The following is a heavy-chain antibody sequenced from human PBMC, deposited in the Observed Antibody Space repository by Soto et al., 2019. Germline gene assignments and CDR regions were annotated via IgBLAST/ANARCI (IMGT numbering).Heavy chain of an antibody. J-gene: IGHJ3*02. D-gene: IGHD5-12*01. Sequence: ASVKVSCKASGYTFTGYYMHWVRQAPGQGFEWMGWINPNSGGTNYAQKFQGWVTMTRDTSISTAYMELSRLRSDDTAVYYCARDGDMGYSGYDLSAFDIWGQGTMVTVSS. V-gene: IGHV1-2*04. CDR1: GYTFTGYY. CDR2: INPNSGGT. CDR3: ARDGDMGYSGYDLSAFDI.